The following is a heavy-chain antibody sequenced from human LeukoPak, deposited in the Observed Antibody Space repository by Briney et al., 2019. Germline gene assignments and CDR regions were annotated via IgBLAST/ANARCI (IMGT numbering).Heavy chain of an antibody. CDR1: GXSISSGDYY. V-gene: IGHV4-30-4*01. CDR3: ARGGDGYTEYYFDY. Sequence: KASQTLSLTCTVSGXSISSGDYYWSWIRQPPGKGLEWIGYIYYSGSTYYNPSLKSRVTISVDTSKNQFSLKLSSVTAADTAVYYCARGGDGYTEYYFDYWGQGTLVTVSS. D-gene: IGHD5-24*01. J-gene: IGHJ4*02. CDR2: IYYSGST.